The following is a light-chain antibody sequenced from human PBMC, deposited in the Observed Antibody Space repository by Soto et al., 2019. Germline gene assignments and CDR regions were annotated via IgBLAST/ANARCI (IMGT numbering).Light chain of an antibody. CDR3: QSYDSSLSSSV. CDR1: SSNIGAGYG. Sequence: QSVLTQPPSVSGAPGQRVSISCTGSSSNIGAGYGVHWYQQLPGTAPKVLIYGDSNRPSGVPDRFSGSKSGTSASLAITGLQAEDDADYYCQSYDSSLSSSVFGGGTKLTVL. J-gene: IGLJ2*01. V-gene: IGLV1-40*01. CDR2: GDS.